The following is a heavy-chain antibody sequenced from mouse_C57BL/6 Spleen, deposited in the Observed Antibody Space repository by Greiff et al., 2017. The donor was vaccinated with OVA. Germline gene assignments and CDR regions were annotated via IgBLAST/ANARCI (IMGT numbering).Heavy chain of an antibody. D-gene: IGHD2-2*01. CDR2: IYPGDGDT. CDR3: ARRSTMVTYYAMDY. J-gene: IGHJ4*01. V-gene: IGHV1-80*01. CDR1: GYAFSSYW. Sequence: QVHVKQSGAELVKPGASVKISCKASGYAFSSYWMNWVKQRPGKGLEWIGQIYPGDGDTNYNGKFKGKATLTADKSSSTAYMQLSSLTSEDSAVYFCARRSTMVTYYAMDYWGQGTSVTVSS.